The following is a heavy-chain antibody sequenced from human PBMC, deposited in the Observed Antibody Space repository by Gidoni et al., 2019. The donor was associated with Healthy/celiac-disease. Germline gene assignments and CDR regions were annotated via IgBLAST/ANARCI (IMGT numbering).Heavy chain of an antibody. J-gene: IGHJ3*02. D-gene: IGHD3-3*01. CDR2: ISSSSSYI. V-gene: IGHV3-21*01. Sequence: EVQLVESGGGLVKPGGSLRLSCAASRFTFSSYSMNWVRQAPGKGLEWVSSISSSSSYIYYADSVKGRFTISRDNAKNSLYLQMNSLRAEDTAVYYCAREEALDFWSGSDDFDIWGQGTMVTVSS. CDR1: RFTFSSYS. CDR3: AREEALDFWSGSDDFDI.